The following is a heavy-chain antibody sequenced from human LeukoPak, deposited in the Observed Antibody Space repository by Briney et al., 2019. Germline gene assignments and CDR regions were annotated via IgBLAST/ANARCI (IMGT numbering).Heavy chain of an antibody. CDR1: GFTFSGNW. Sequence: PGGSLRLSCAASGFTFSGNWMSWVRQAPGKGLEWLANINEDGSATYYVDSVKGRFTISRDNGKNSLYLQMNSLRAGDTAVYYCARDAKYYFDSSGYHWGQGTQVTVSS. CDR2: INEDGSAT. V-gene: IGHV3-7*01. D-gene: IGHD3-22*01. J-gene: IGHJ1*01. CDR3: ARDAKYYFDSSGYH.